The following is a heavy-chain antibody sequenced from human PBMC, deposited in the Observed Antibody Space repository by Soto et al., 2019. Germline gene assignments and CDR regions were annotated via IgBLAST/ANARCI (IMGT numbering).Heavy chain of an antibody. V-gene: IGHV3-48*02. CDR1: GFSLSDHG. J-gene: IGHJ5*02. CDR2: VNRGASSL. D-gene: IGHD3-16*01. CDR3: ARQINWRDGGA. Sequence: LRLSCAASGFSLSDHGVNWVRQAPGKGLEWISSVNRGASSLYYAESVKGRFTMSRDDAKNSVYLQMNSLRDEDTAVYYCARQINWRDGGAWGQGTLVTVSS.